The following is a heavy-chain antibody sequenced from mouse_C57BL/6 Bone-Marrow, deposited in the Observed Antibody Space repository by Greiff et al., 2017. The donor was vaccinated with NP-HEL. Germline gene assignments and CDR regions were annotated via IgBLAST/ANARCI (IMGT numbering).Heavy chain of an antibody. J-gene: IGHJ2*01. V-gene: IGHV1-69*01. D-gene: IGHD1-1*01. CDR2: IDPSDSYT. CDR1: GYTFTSYW. CDR3: AREGYYYTYFDY. Sequence: QVQLQQPGAELVMPGASVKLSCKASGYTFTSYWMHWVKQRPGQGLEWIGEIDPSDSYTNYNQKFKGKSTLTVDKSSSTAYMQLSSLTSEDSAVYYCAREGYYYTYFDYWGLGTTLTVSS.